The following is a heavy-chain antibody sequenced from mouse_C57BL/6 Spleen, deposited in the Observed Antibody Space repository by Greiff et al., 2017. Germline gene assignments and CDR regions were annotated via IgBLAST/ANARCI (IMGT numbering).Heavy chain of an antibody. CDR3: ARRHYYGSRIFDY. D-gene: IGHD1-1*01. CDR2: INPGSGGT. CDR1: GYAFTNYL. J-gene: IGHJ2*01. Sequence: QVQLQQSGAELVRPGTSVKVSCKASGYAFTNYLIEWVKQRPGQGLEWIGVINPGSGGTNYNEKFKGKATLTADKSSSTAYMQLSSLTSEDSAVYLCARRHYYGSRIFDYWGQGTTLTVSS. V-gene: IGHV1-54*01.